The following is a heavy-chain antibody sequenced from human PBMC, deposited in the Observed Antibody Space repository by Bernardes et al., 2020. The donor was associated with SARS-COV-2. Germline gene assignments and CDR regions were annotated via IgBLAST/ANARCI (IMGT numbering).Heavy chain of an antibody. V-gene: IGHV3-30*18. Sequence: GSLRLPCTASGFTFGTFGMHWVRQAPGKGLEWVSMISYDGSYEHYADSVKGRFSTSRDKSKNTVILQMNSLRAEDTSVYYCAKDLEAYGDYVGAFDLWGQGAMVTVSP. CDR2: ISYDGSYE. J-gene: IGHJ3*01. D-gene: IGHD4-17*01. CDR1: GFTFGTFG. CDR3: AKDLEAYGDYVGAFDL.